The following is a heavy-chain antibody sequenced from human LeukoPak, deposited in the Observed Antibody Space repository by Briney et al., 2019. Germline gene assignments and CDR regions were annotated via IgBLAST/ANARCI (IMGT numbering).Heavy chain of an antibody. CDR2: INHSGST. CDR3: ARGPGRITIFGVVISWYNYGMDV. Sequence: SETLSLTCAVYGGSFSGYYWSWIRQPPGKGLEWIGEINHSGSTNYNPSLKSRVTISVDTSKNQFSLKLSSVTAADTAVYYCARGPGRITIFGVVISWYNYGMDVWGQGTTVTVSS. D-gene: IGHD3-3*01. J-gene: IGHJ6*02. CDR1: GGSFSGYY. V-gene: IGHV4-34*01.